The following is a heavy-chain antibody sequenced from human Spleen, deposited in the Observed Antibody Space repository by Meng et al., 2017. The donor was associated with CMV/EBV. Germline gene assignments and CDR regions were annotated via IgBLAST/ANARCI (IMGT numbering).Heavy chain of an antibody. CDR3: ARAPVWGAIAIDY. Sequence: GAVYGGSFTGYYWSWIRQPPGKGLEWIGAINHSGSTNYNPSLKSRVTISVDTSKNQFSLKLSSVTAADTAVYYCARAPVWGAIAIDYWGQGTLVTVSS. V-gene: IGHV4-34*01. CDR1: GGSFTGYY. CDR2: INHSGST. D-gene: IGHD3-16*01. J-gene: IGHJ4*02.